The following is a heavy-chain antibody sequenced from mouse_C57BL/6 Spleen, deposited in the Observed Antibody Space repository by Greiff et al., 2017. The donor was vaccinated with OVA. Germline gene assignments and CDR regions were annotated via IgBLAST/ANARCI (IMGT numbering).Heavy chain of an antibody. Sequence: VQLQQSGPVLARPGASVKMSCKTSGYTFTSYWMHWVKQRPGQGLEWIGAIYPGNSDTSYNQKFKGKAKLTAVTSASTAYMELSSLTNEDSAVYYWTRSSSGAVDYWGQGTTLTVSS. J-gene: IGHJ2*01. CDR2: IYPGNSDT. CDR3: TRSSSGAVDY. D-gene: IGHD3-2*02. CDR1: GYTFTSYW. V-gene: IGHV1-5*01.